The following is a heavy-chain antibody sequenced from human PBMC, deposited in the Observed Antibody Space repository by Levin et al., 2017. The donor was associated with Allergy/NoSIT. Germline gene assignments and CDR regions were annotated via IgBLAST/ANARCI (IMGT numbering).Heavy chain of an antibody. CDR1: GFTVSSNY. Sequence: GGSLRLSCAASGFTVSSNYMSWVRQVPGKGLEWVSVIYSGGSTYYADSVKGRFTISRDNSKNTLYLQMNSLRAEDTAVYYCAREDYYGSGRVSWFDPWGQGTLVTVSS. J-gene: IGHJ5*02. CDR3: AREDYYGSGRVSWFDP. D-gene: IGHD3-10*01. V-gene: IGHV3-66*01. CDR2: IYSGGST.